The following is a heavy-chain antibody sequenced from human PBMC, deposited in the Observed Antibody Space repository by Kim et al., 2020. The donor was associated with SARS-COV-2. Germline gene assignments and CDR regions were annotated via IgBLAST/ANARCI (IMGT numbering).Heavy chain of an antibody. CDR3: ARGKSGLFDTGGVRNWFDP. CDR2: ISYDGSNK. J-gene: IGHJ5*02. CDR1: GFTFSSYA. D-gene: IGHD2-8*02. V-gene: IGHV3-30*04. Sequence: GGSLRLSCAASGFTFSSYAMHWVRQAPGKGLEWVAVISYDGSNKYFVDSVQGRFTISRDNSKNTLYLQMNSLRAEDTAVYYCARGKSGLFDTGGVRNWFDPWRKGTLVTVSS.